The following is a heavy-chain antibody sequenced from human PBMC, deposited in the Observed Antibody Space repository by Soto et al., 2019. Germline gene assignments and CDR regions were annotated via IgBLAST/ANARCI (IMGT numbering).Heavy chain of an antibody. J-gene: IGHJ4*02. D-gene: IGHD6-19*01. CDR1: GFTFSDHY. Sequence: EVQLVESGGGLAQPGGSLRLSCAASGFTFSDHYMDWVRQAPGKGLEWVGRIRKRINSYTTEYAPSVKGRFTISKDDSKNSLYLQMNSLKTDDTAVYYCARVMVVAGHYYFDYWGQGTLVTVSS. CDR2: IRKRINSYTT. V-gene: IGHV3-72*01. CDR3: ARVMVVAGHYYFDY.